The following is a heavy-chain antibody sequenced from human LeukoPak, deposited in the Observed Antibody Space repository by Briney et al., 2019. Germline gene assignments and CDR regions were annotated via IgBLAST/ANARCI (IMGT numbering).Heavy chain of an antibody. V-gene: IGHV3-74*01. Sequence: PGGSLRLSCAASGFTFSSYWMHWVRQAPGKGLVWVSRINSDGSSTSYADSVKGRFTISRDRARNALYLQMNSLRAEDTAVYYCARDMGIVTGYYVDYWGQGTLVTVSS. D-gene: IGHD3-9*01. CDR2: INSDGSST. CDR1: GFTFSSYW. CDR3: ARDMGIVTGYYVDY. J-gene: IGHJ4*02.